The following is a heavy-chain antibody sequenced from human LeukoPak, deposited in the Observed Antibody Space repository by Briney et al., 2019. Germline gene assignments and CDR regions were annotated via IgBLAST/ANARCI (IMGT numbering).Heavy chain of an antibody. CDR3: VRALMSPSEY. CDR2: IKQDGSEK. Sequence: GGSLRLSCAASGFSFSSYVMRWVRQTPEKGLEWVANIKQDGSEKVYVDSVKGRFTISRDNAKSSLYLQMNSLRAEDTAVYYCVRALMSPSEYWGQGTLVTVSS. V-gene: IGHV3-7*04. CDR1: GFSFSSYV. J-gene: IGHJ4*02. D-gene: IGHD3-16*01.